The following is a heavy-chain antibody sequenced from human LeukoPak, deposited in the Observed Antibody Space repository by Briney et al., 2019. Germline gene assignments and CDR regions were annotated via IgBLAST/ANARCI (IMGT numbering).Heavy chain of an antibody. Sequence: GASVKVSCKASGYTFTGYYMHWVRQAPGQGLEWMGWINPNSGGTNYAQKFQGRVTMTRDTSISTAYMELSRLGSDDTAVYYCARENGGSYSYYFDYWGQGTLVTVSS. CDR2: INPNSGGT. V-gene: IGHV1-2*02. CDR3: ARENGGSYSYYFDY. CDR1: GYTFTGYY. D-gene: IGHD1-26*01. J-gene: IGHJ4*02.